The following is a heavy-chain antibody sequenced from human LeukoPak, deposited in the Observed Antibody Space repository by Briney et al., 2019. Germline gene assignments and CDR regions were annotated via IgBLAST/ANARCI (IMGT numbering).Heavy chain of an antibody. D-gene: IGHD1-26*01. Sequence: PSETLSLTCAVYGGSFSGYYWSWIRQPPGKGLEWIGEINHSGSTNYNPSLKSRVTISVDTSKNQFSLKLSSVTAADTAVYYCARVRGSYYSFFDYWGQGTLVTVSS. J-gene: IGHJ4*02. CDR3: ARVRGSYYSFFDY. CDR2: INHSGST. V-gene: IGHV4-34*01. CDR1: GGSFSGYY.